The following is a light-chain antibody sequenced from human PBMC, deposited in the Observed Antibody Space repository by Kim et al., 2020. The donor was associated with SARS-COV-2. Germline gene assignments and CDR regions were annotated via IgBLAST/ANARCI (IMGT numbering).Light chain of an antibody. Sequence: DIQMTQSPSTLSASVGDRVTISCRASQYISIWMAWYQQRSGKAPKLLIHTASTLKSGVPPRFSGSGSGTEFTLTISSLQPDDFATYFCAQHNTYPWPFGQGTKVDIK. CDR3: AQHNTYPWP. CDR1: QYISIW. CDR2: TAS. J-gene: IGKJ1*01. V-gene: IGKV1-5*03.